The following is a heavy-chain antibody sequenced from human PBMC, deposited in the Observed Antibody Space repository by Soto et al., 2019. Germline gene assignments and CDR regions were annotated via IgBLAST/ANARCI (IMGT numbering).Heavy chain of an antibody. V-gene: IGHV4-59*08. J-gene: IGHJ5*02. CDR2: IYYSGST. D-gene: IGHD6-13*01. CDR1: GGSISSYY. Sequence: QVQLQESGPGLVKPSETLSLTCTVSGGSISSYYWSWIRQPPGKGLEWIGYIYYSGSTNYNPSLKSRFTISVDTSKNQFSLKLSSVTAADTAVYYCARPVGAAAARGWFDPWGQGTLVTVSS. CDR3: ARPVGAAAARGWFDP.